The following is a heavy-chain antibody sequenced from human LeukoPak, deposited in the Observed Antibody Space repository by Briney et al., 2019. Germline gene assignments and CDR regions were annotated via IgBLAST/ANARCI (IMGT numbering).Heavy chain of an antibody. CDR3: ARVTTLGLAAFDY. CDR1: GFTITSYV. Sequence: GGSLRLSCTASGFTITSYVTSWVRQAPGKGLEWVSGINWNGGSTGYADSVKGRFTISRDNAKNSLYLQMNSLRAEDTALYHCARVTTLGLAAFDYWGQGTLVTVPS. CDR2: INWNGGST. V-gene: IGHV3-20*01. J-gene: IGHJ4*02. D-gene: IGHD6-13*01.